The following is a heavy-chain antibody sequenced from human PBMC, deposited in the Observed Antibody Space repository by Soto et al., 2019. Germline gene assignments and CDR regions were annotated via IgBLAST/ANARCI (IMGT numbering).Heavy chain of an antibody. V-gene: IGHV3-23*01. Sequence: EVQLLESGGGLVQPGGSLRLSCAASGFTFRSYAMTWVRQAPGKGLEWVSGISGSGERTYYADSVKGRFTISRDNSKNTVYLQMNSLRAEDTALYYCAKDRSGSVSYGLDVWGQGTTVTVSS. CDR1: GFTFRSYA. J-gene: IGHJ6*02. CDR2: ISGSGERT. CDR3: AKDRSGSVSYGLDV. D-gene: IGHD3-3*01.